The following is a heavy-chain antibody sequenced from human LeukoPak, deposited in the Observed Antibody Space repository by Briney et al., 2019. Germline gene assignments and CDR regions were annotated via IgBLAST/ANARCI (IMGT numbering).Heavy chain of an antibody. V-gene: IGHV3-66*02. CDR2: IYSGGST. CDR1: GFTVSSNY. Sequence: VRSLRLSCAASGFTVSSNYMSWVRQAPGKGLEWVSIIYSGGSTYYADSVKGRFTISRDNSKNTLYLQMNSLRAEDTAVYFCVRVGYSYGYGDWNHFDYWGQGTLVTVSS. CDR3: VRVGYSYGYGDWNHFDY. D-gene: IGHD5-18*01. J-gene: IGHJ4*02.